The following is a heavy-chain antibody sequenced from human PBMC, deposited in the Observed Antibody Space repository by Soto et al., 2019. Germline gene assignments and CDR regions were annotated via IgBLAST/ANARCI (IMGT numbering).Heavy chain of an antibody. CDR3: ARGITMVRGALPPE. Sequence: QVQLQQWGAGLLKPSETLSLTCAVYGGSFSGYYWSWIRQPPGKGLEWIGEINHSGSTNYNPSLKSRVTISVDTSKNQFSLKLSSVTAADTAVYYCARGITMVRGALPPEWGQGTLVTVSS. CDR2: INHSGST. V-gene: IGHV4-34*01. J-gene: IGHJ4*02. CDR1: GGSFSGYY. D-gene: IGHD3-10*01.